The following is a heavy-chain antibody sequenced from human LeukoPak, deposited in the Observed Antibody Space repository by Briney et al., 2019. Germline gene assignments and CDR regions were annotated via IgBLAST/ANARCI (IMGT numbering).Heavy chain of an antibody. V-gene: IGHV1-8*01. D-gene: IGHD3-10*01. CDR3: ARDTAIMVRGVTRFDY. CDR2: MNPNSGNT. Sequence: ASVKVSCKASGYTLTSYDINWVRQATGQGLEWMGWMNPNSGNTGYAQKFQGRVTMTRNTSISTAYMELSSLRSDDTAVYYCARDTAIMVRGVTRFDYWGQGTLVTASS. CDR1: GYTLTSYD. J-gene: IGHJ4*02.